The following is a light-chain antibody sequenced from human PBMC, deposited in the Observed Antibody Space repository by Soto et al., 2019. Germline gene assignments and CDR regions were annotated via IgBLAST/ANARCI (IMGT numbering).Light chain of an antibody. CDR1: QGISSW. CDR2: AAS. J-gene: IGKJ3*01. Sequence: DIQMTQSPSIVSASVGDRVTITCRASQGISSWVAWYQQKPGKAPKLLIYAASNLQSGVPSRFSGSGSGTDFTLTISSLQPEDFATYCCQQAKTYPFAFGPGTKVDIK. V-gene: IGKV1-12*01. CDR3: QQAKTYPFA.